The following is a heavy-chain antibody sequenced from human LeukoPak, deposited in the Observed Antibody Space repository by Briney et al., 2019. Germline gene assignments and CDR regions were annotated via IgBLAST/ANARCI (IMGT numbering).Heavy chain of an antibody. Sequence: PGRSLRLSCAASGFTFSSYGMHWVRQAPGKGLEWVAVISYDGSNKYYADSVKGRFTISRDNSKNTLNLQMNSLRAEDTAVYYCAKDGGQWLLDYWGQGTLVTVSS. CDR3: AKDGGQWLLDY. J-gene: IGHJ4*02. D-gene: IGHD5-24*01. V-gene: IGHV3-30*18. CDR1: GFTFSSYG. CDR2: ISYDGSNK.